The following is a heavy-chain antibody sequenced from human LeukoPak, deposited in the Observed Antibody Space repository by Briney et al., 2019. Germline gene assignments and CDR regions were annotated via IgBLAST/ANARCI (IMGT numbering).Heavy chain of an antibody. V-gene: IGHV1-69*05. CDR2: IIPIFGTA. J-gene: IGHJ4*02. CDR3: ARSGVGLRLGELSF. CDR1: GGTFSSYA. D-gene: IGHD3-16*02. Sequence: GASVKVSCKASGGTFSSYAISWVRQAPGQGLEWMGGIIPIFGTANYAQKFQGRVTITTDESTSTAYVELSSLRSEDTAVYYCARSGVGLRLGELSFWGQGTLVTVSS.